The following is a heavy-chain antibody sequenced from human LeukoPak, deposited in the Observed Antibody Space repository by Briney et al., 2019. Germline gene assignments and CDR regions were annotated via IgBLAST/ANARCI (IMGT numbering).Heavy chain of an antibody. CDR3: ARRYRSSTSCYSWRGDAFDI. D-gene: IGHD2-2*01. Sequence: GGSLRLSCAASGFTFSSYGMHWVRQAPGKGLEWVAVIWYDGSNKYYADSVKGRFTISRDNSKNTLYLQMNSLRAEDTAVYYCARRYRSSTSCYSWRGDAFDIWGQGTMVTVSS. CDR1: GFTFSSYG. CDR2: IWYDGSNK. V-gene: IGHV3-33*01. J-gene: IGHJ3*02.